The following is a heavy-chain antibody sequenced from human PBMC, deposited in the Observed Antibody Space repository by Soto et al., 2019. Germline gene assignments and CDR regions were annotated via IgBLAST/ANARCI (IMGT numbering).Heavy chain of an antibody. CDR3: ARSRAVAGTKYFDY. CDR1: GGSISSGGYY. V-gene: IGHV4-39*07. D-gene: IGHD6-19*01. CDR2: INHSGST. J-gene: IGHJ4*02. Sequence: SETLSLTCTVSGGSISSGGYYWSWIRQPPGKGLEWIGEINHSGSTNYNPSLKSRVTISVDTSKNQFSLKLSSVTAADTAVYYCARSRAVAGTKYFDYWGQGTLVTVSS.